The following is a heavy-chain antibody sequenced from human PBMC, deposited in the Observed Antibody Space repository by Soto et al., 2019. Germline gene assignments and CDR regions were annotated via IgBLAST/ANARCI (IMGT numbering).Heavy chain of an antibody. D-gene: IGHD6-13*01. CDR1: GFTFSSYW. Sequence: EVQLVESGGGLVQPGGSLRLSCAASGFTFSSYWMSWVRQAPVQGLEWVGNIKQDGSEKNYVDFMEGRFTISRDNAENSLYLQMNSLRAGDTAVYYCARIASAGRGWDVWGQGTTVVVSS. V-gene: IGHV3-7*01. CDR3: ARIASAGRGWDV. J-gene: IGHJ6*02. CDR2: IKQDGSEK.